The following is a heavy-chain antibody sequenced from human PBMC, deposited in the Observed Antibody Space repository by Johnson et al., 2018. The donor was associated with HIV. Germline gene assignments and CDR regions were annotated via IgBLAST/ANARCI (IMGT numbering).Heavy chain of an antibody. CDR2: IKQDGSEK. CDR1: GFTFSSYA. D-gene: IGHD6-13*01. V-gene: IGHV3-7*03. CDR3: AKALYSRHAFDI. J-gene: IGHJ3*02. Sequence: EVQLLESGGGVVQPGRSLRLSCAASGFTFSSYAMHWVRQAPGKGLEWVANIKQDGSEKIYADSVKGRFTISRDNAKNSLYLQMNSLRAEDTALYYCAKALYSRHAFDIWGQGTMVTVSS.